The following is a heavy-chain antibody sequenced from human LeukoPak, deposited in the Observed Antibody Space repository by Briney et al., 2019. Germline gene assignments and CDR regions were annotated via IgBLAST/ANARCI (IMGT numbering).Heavy chain of an antibody. D-gene: IGHD2-15*01. CDR1: GFTFSSYS. V-gene: IGHV3-21*01. Sequence: PGGSLRLSCAASGFTFSSYSMNWVRQAPGKGLEWVSSISSSSSYIYYADSVKGRFTISRDNAKNSLYLQMNSLRAEDTAVYYCARAPAAPTPYYYYYYMDVWGKGTTVTISS. CDR3: ARAPAAPTPYYYYYYMDV. CDR2: ISSSSSYI. J-gene: IGHJ6*03.